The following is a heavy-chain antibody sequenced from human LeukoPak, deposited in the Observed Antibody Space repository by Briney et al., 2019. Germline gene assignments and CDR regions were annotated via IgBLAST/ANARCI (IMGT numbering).Heavy chain of an antibody. D-gene: IGHD5-12*01. CDR2: ISASSSYT. J-gene: IGHJ4*02. V-gene: IGHV3-21*01. CDR3: ARGTTGGYSPSH. Sequence: GGSLRLSCAASGFTFSSYSMNWVRQAPGKGLEWVSSISASSSYTFYADSVRGRFTISRDNAKNSLYPQMNSLRAEDTAVYYCARGTTGGYSPSHWGQGTLVTVSS. CDR1: GFTFSSYS.